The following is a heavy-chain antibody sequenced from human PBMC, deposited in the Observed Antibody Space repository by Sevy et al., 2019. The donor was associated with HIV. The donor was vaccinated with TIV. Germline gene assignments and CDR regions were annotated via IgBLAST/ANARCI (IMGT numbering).Heavy chain of an antibody. Sequence: SETLSLTCTVSGGSITSLYWNWIRQPPGKGLEWIANIYYNGHINYNPSLKSRVTLSFDTSKNQFFLGLSSGTAADTAMYYCAGENAWGRGYSWGQGTLVTVSS. CDR2: IYYNGHI. D-gene: IGHD1-26*01. CDR3: AGENAWGRGYS. CDR1: GGSITSLY. J-gene: IGHJ4*02. V-gene: IGHV4-59*08.